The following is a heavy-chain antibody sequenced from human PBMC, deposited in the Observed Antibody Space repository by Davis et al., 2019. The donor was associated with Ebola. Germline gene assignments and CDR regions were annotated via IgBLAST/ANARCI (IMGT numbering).Heavy chain of an antibody. CDR3: AAGTFDY. D-gene: IGHD6-13*01. J-gene: IGHJ4*02. CDR2: INPNTGDP. Sequence: ASVKVSCKASGYTFTDSYIHWVRQAPGQGLEYMGWINPNTGDPYYAPKFQGRVTMTRDTSISTAYMELSSLRSEDTAVYYCAAGTFDYWGQGTLVTVSS. CDR1: GYTFTDSY. V-gene: IGHV1-2*02.